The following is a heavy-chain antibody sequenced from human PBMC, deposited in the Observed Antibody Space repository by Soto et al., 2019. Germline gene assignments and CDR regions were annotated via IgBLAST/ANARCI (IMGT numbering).Heavy chain of an antibody. CDR1: GFTFTSSA. Sequence: ASVKVSCKASGFTFTSSAVQWVRQARGQRLEWIGWIVVGSGNTNYAQKFQERVTITRDMSTSTAYMELSSLRSEDTAVYYCAADRQSSSIGGSYYYYYMDFWGKGTTVTVSS. J-gene: IGHJ6*03. CDR2: IVVGSGNT. V-gene: IGHV1-58*01. D-gene: IGHD6-6*01. CDR3: AADRQSSSIGGSYYYYYMDF.